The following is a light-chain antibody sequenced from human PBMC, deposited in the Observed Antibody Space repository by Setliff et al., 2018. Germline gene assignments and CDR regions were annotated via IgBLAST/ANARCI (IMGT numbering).Light chain of an antibody. J-gene: IGLJ1*01. Sequence: LTQPASVSGSPGQSITISCTGISGDVGGYNYVSWYQQHPGKAPKLMIYDVSNRPSGVSNRFSGSKSGNTASLTISGLQAEDEADYYCSSYTSSSTFYVFGTGTKATVL. CDR3: SSYTSSSTFYV. V-gene: IGLV2-14*03. CDR2: DVS. CDR1: SGDVGGYNY.